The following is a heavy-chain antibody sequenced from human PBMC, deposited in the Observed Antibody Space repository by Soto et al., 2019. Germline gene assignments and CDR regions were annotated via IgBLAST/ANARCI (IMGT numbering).Heavy chain of an antibody. Sequence: PGESLKISCKGSGYSFTSYWIGWVRQMPGKGLEWMGIIYPGDSDTRYSPSFQGQVTILADKSISTAYLQWSSLKASDTAMYYCARTSAAGKNYYAMDVWGQGTTVPVSS. CDR2: IYPGDSDT. J-gene: IGHJ6*02. V-gene: IGHV5-51*01. CDR3: ARTSAAGKNYYAMDV. CDR1: GYSFTSYW. D-gene: IGHD6-13*01.